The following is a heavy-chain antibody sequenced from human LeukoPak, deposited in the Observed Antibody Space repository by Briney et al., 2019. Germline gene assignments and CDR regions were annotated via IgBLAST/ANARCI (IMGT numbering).Heavy chain of an antibody. CDR1: GFTFSSSW. D-gene: IGHD2-2*01. V-gene: IGHV3-74*03. CDR3: AKELVVRAGDYFDY. Sequence: GGSLRLSCAASGFTFSSSWMHWVRQAPGKGLVWVSRINGEGSSTKYADSVMGGFTISRDNAKNTLYLHMNSLRAEDTAVYYCAKELVVRAGDYFDYWGQGTLVTVSS. CDR2: INGEGSST. J-gene: IGHJ4*02.